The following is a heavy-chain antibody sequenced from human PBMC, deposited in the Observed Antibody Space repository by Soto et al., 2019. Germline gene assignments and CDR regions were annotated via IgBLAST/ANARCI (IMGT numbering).Heavy chain of an antibody. CDR2: ISSDGTTK. CDR3: VKDGGGVRYNYNIRGDS. D-gene: IGHD5-18*01. V-gene: IGHV3-30*18. CDR1: GIDLENYG. J-gene: IGHJ4*02. Sequence: QVHLVESGGGVVHPGRSLRLSCVASGIDLENYGIHWVRQAPGEGLEWVAGISSDGTTKAYIDSVRGRFTISRDNSRSTVFLQMTSLRREDTAMYYCVKDGGGVRYNYNIRGDSWGQGTQVTVSS.